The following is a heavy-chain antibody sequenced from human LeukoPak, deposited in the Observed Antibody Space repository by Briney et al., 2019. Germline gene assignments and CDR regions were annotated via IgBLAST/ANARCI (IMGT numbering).Heavy chain of an antibody. Sequence: GGSLRLSCAASGFTFSDYYMSWIRQAPGKGLEWVSYITSSGNAIYNADSVKGRFTLSRDNAKNTLYLQMNSLRAEDTAVYYCAKDSFRYSSGYYFWGQGTLVTVSS. CDR2: ITSSGNAI. V-gene: IGHV3-11*01. CDR1: GFTFSDYY. D-gene: IGHD3-22*01. CDR3: AKDSFRYSSGYYF. J-gene: IGHJ4*02.